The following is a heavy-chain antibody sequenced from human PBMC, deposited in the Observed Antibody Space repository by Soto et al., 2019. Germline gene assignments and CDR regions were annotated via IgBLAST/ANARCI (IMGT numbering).Heavy chain of an antibody. CDR2: ISSNGGST. CDR3: VFGDELGYSYGYGKAYYFDY. J-gene: IGHJ4*02. D-gene: IGHD5-18*01. Sequence: GGSLRLSCSASGFTFSSYAMHWVRQAPGKGLEYVSAISSNGGSTYYADSVKGRFTISRDNSKNTLYLQMSSLRAEDTAVYYCVFGDELGYSYGYGKAYYFDYWGQGTLVTVSS. V-gene: IGHV3-64D*08. CDR1: GFTFSSYA.